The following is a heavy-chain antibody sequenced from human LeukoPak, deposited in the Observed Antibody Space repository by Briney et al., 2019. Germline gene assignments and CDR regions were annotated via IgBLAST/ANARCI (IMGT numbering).Heavy chain of an antibody. V-gene: IGHV3-48*04. CDR1: GFTLSSYS. CDR3: AANWNSDAFDI. Sequence: PGGSLRLSCAASGFTLSSYSMNWVRQAPGKGLEWVSYISSSSSTIYYADSVKGRFTISRDNAKNSLYLQMNSLRAEDTAVYYCAANWNSDAFDIWGQGTMVTVSS. D-gene: IGHD1-7*01. CDR2: ISSSSSTI. J-gene: IGHJ3*02.